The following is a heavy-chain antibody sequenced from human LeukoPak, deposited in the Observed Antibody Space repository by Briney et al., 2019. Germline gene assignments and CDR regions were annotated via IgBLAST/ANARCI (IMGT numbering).Heavy chain of an antibody. J-gene: IGHJ4*02. Sequence: SETLSLTCAVSGGSISSGGYSWSWIRQPPGKGLEWIGYIYHSGSTYYNPSLKSRVTISVDRSKNQFSLKLSSVTAADTAVYYCAREAGYSSGWHYYFDYWGQGTLVTVSS. CDR2: IYHSGST. CDR3: AREAGYSSGWHYYFDY. D-gene: IGHD6-19*01. CDR1: GGSISSGGYS. V-gene: IGHV4-30-2*01.